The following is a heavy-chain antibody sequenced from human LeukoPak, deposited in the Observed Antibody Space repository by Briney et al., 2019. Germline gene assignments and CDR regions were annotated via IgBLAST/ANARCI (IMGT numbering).Heavy chain of an antibody. J-gene: IGHJ4*02. CDR3: AAEDSIAAAGTWDY. D-gene: IGHD6-13*01. CDR2: IVVGSGNT. Sequence: SVKVSCKASGFTFTSSAVQWVRQARGPRLEWIGWIVVGSGNTNYAQKFQERVTITRDMSTSTAYMELSSLRSEDTAVYYCAAEDSIAAAGTWDYWGQGTLVTVSS. V-gene: IGHV1-58*01. CDR1: GFTFTSSA.